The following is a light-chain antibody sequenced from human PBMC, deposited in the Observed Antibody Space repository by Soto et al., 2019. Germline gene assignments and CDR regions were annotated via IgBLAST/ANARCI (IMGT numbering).Light chain of an antibody. CDR3: QQLMSYPIT. V-gene: IGKV1-9*01. CDR2: GAS. Sequence: DIQLTQSPSFLSASVGDRVTITCRASQGISSYLAWYQQKPRKAPEVLIFGASTLQSGVPSRFSGSGSGTEFTLTISSXQPEDFATYYCQQLMSYPITFGQGTRLEIK. CDR1: QGISSY. J-gene: IGKJ5*01.